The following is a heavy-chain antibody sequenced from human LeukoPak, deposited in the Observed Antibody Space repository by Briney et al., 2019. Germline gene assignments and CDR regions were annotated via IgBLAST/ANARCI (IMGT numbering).Heavy chain of an antibody. V-gene: IGHV3-23*01. CDR1: AFTFSSYA. CDR3: AKDQLLTAAAGYFDY. J-gene: IGHJ4*02. D-gene: IGHD6-13*01. CDR2: VSGSGGST. Sequence: PGGSLRLSCAAYAFTFSSYAMGWVRQAPGKGVEWVSAVSGSGGSTYYADSVKGRFTISRDNSKNTLYLQMNSLRAEDTAVYYCAKDQLLTAAAGYFDYWGQGTLVTVSS.